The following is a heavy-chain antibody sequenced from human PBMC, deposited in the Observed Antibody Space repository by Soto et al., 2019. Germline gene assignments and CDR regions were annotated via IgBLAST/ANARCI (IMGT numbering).Heavy chain of an antibody. CDR1: GGTFSSYA. J-gene: IGHJ6*02. V-gene: IGHV1-69*13. CDR2: IIPIFGTA. D-gene: IGHD6-13*01. Sequence: SVKVSCKASGGTFSSYAISWVRQAPGQGLEWMGGIIPIFGTANYAQKFQGRVTITADESTSTAYMELSSLRSEDTAVYYCARIIAAAGTYYYGMDVWGQGTTVTVSS. CDR3: ARIIAAAGTYYYGMDV.